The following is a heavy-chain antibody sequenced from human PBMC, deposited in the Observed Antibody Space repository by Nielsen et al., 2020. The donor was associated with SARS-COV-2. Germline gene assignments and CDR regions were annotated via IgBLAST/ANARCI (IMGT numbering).Heavy chain of an antibody. CDR2: LIPSSGSA. J-gene: IGHJ5*02. D-gene: IGHD1-26*01. CDR1: GFSFSNSA. CDR3: ARETLDHTSSFVDH. V-gene: IGHV3-23*01. Sequence: GESLKISCAASGFSFSNSAMSWVRQAPGKGLEWVSALIPSSGSAYYADSVKGRFTVSRDNSKDTLHLQMNSLKLEDTAVYYCARETLDHTSSFVDHWGQGTLVTVSS.